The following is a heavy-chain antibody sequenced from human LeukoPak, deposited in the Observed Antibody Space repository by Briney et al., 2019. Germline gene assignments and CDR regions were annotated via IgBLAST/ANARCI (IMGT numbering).Heavy chain of an antibody. D-gene: IGHD3-16*01. CDR1: GYSISSGSY. Sequence: PSETLSLTCTVSGYSISSGSYWGWIRQPPGKGLEWVGSIYHSGSTYHNPSLKGRVTISVDTSKNQFSLKLSSVTAAGTAVYYCARDKGGWFDPWGQGTLVTVSS. CDR2: IYHSGST. J-gene: IGHJ5*02. V-gene: IGHV4-38-2*02. CDR3: ARDKGGWFDP.